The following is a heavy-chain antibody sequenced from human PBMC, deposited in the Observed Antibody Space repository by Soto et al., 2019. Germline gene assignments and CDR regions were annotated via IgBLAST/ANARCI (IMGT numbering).Heavy chain of an antibody. CDR3: ARAESGSYCCSGY. Sequence: VGSLRLSCAASGFTFSTYAMSWVRQAPGKGLEWVSSISDSGGNTYYADSVKGRFTISRDNSKNTLYLQMNSLRAEDTAVYYCARAESGSYCCSGYWGQGTLVTVSS. CDR1: GFTFSTYA. D-gene: IGHD1-26*01. CDR2: ISDSGGNT. J-gene: IGHJ4*02. V-gene: IGHV3-23*01.